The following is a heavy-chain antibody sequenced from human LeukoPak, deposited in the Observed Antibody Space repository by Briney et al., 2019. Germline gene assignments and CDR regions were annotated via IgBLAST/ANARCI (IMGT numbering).Heavy chain of an antibody. J-gene: IGHJ6*02. V-gene: IGHV1-18*01. Sequence: ASVKVSCKASGYTFTSYGISWVRQAPGQGLEWMGWISAYNGNTNYAQKLQGRVTMTTDTSRSTAYMELRSLRSDDTAVYYCARAPLYDFWSGSEGFYYYYGMDVWGQGTTVTVSS. CDR1: GYTFTSYG. CDR3: ARAPLYDFWSGSEGFYYYYGMDV. CDR2: ISAYNGNT. D-gene: IGHD3-3*01.